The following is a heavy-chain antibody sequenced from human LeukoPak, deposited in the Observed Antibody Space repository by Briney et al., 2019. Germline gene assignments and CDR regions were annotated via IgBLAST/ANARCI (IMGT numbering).Heavy chain of an antibody. J-gene: IGHJ3*01. D-gene: IGHD3-10*01. CDR1: GGSFSDYY. V-gene: IGHV4-34*01. CDR3: AKVRVITMVRGVRPLGAFDV. CDR2: INHSGST. Sequence: SETLSLTCAVYGGSFSDYYWSWIRQPPGNGLEWIGEINHSGSTNYNPSLKSRVTVSVDRPKNQISLKLTSVTAADTAVYYCAKVRVITMVRGVRPLGAFDVWGQGTMVTVSS.